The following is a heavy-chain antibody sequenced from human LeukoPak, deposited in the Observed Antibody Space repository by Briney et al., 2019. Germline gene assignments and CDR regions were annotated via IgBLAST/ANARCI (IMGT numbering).Heavy chain of an antibody. D-gene: IGHD5-12*01. J-gene: IGHJ4*02. V-gene: IGHV3-30*04. CDR1: GFTFSSYA. CDR2: ISYDGSNK. CDR3: ARGSYSGYDWSLFDY. Sequence: GGSLRLSCAASGFTFSSYAVHWVRQAPGKGLKWVAVISYDGSNKYYADSVKGRLTISRDNSKNTLYLRMNTLGAEDTAVYYCARGSYSGYDWSLFDYWGQGTLVTVSS.